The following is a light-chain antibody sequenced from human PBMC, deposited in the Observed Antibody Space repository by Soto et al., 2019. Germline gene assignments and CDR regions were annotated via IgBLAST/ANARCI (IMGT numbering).Light chain of an antibody. CDR1: QNIATY. J-gene: IGKJ2*01. V-gene: IGKV1-39*01. CDR2: GAS. CDR3: HQTYSAPYT. Sequence: DIQMTHSPSSLSASVGDRVTITCRASQNIATYLNWYRHKPGKAPNLLIYGASSLESGVPSRFSGSGSGTDFFLTIRSLQPEDFATYYCHQTYSAPYTFGQGTELEIK.